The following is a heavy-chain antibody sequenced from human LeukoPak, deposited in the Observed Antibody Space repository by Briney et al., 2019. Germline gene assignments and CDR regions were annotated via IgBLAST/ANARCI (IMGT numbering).Heavy chain of an antibody. CDR2: ISSSSSYI. Sequence: GGSLRLSCVGSGFTFSSYSMNWVRQAPGKGLEWVSSISSSSSYIYYADSVKGRFTISRDNAENSLYLQMNSLRAEDTAVYYCARLYYDFWSGYNDAFDIWGQGTMVTVSS. D-gene: IGHD3-3*01. V-gene: IGHV3-21*01. CDR3: ARLYYDFWSGYNDAFDI. CDR1: GFTFSSYS. J-gene: IGHJ3*02.